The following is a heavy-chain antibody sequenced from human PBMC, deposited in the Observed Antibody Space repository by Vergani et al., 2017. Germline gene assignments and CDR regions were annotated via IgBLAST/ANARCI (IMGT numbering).Heavy chain of an antibody. Sequence: EVQLVQSGAEVKKPGESLRISCKGSGYSFTSYWISWVRQMPGKGLEWMGRIDPSDSYTRYSPSFQGQVTISADKSISTAYLQWSSLKASDTAMYYCARPGSIEMATKITVDWYFDLWGRGTLVTVSS. CDR1: GYSFTSYW. V-gene: IGHV5-10-1*03. CDR3: ARPGSIEMATKITVDWYFDL. D-gene: IGHD5-24*01. CDR2: IDPSDSYT. J-gene: IGHJ2*01.